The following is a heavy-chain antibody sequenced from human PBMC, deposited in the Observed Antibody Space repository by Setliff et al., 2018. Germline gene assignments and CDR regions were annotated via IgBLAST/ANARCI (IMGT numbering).Heavy chain of an antibody. J-gene: IGHJ4*02. CDR1: GFTFSNYW. Sequence: HPGGSLRLSCAASGFTFSNYWMSWVRQAPGKGLEWVANIKQDGSEKYYVDSVKGRFTISRDNAKNSLYLQMNSLRADDAAVYYCARGAHAYGYWGQGTLVTVSS. D-gene: IGHD5-18*01. CDR3: ARGAHAYGY. V-gene: IGHV3-7*01. CDR2: IKQDGSEK.